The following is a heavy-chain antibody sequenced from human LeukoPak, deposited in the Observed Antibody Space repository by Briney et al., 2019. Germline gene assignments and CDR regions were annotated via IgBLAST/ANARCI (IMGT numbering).Heavy chain of an antibody. D-gene: IGHD3-16*02. CDR1: GGIFSSYA. Sequence: PKASVKASCRASGGIFSSYAINWVRQAPGQGLEWMGRIIPIFGSANYAQKFQGRVTITADKSTRTAYMELSSLRSEDTALYYCAKGSRLREGGSYRFWGQGTLFTVSS. V-gene: IGHV1-69*06. CDR2: IIPIFGSA. CDR3: AKGSRLREGGSYRF. J-gene: IGHJ4*02.